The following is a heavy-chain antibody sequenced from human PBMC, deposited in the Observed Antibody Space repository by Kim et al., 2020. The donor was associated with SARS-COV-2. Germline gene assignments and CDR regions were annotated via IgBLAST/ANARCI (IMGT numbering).Heavy chain of an antibody. CDR3: AAVLPSIAAAGIQPFDP. CDR2: IVVGSGNT. J-gene: IGHJ5*02. Sequence: SVKVSCKASGFTFTSSAVQWVRQARGQRLEWIGWIVVGSGNTNYAQKFQERVTITRDMSTSTAYMELSSLRSEDTAVYYCAAVLPSIAAAGIQPFDPWGQGTLVTVSS. D-gene: IGHD6-13*01. CDR1: GFTFTSSA. V-gene: IGHV1-58*01.